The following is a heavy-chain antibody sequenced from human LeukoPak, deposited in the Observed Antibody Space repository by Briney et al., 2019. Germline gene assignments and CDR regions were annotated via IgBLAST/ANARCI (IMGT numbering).Heavy chain of an antibody. CDR2: ISAYNGNT. D-gene: IGHD6-19*01. V-gene: IGHV1-18*04. CDR1: GYTFTSYG. Sequence: ASVKVSCKASGYTFTSYGISWVRQAPGQGLEWMGWISAYNGNTNYAQKLQGRVTITTATSTSTAYMELRSLRSDDTAVYYCARPIAVAGTLYFDYWGQGTLVTVSS. J-gene: IGHJ4*02. CDR3: ARPIAVAGTLYFDY.